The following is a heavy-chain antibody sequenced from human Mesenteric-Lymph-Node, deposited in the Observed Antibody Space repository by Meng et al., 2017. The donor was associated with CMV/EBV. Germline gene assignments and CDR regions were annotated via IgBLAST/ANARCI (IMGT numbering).Heavy chain of an antibody. CDR1: GFTFSNYW. Sequence: GESLKISCAASGFTFSNYWMHWVRQAPGKGLEWVASIGQDGNKQNYVDSVKGRFTISRDNPKNSLYLQMNSLRAEDTAVYYCAKDQAYQENWYFDLWGRGTLVTVSS. J-gene: IGHJ2*01. D-gene: IGHD2-2*01. V-gene: IGHV3-7*03. CDR3: AKDQAYQENWYFDL. CDR2: IGQDGNKQ.